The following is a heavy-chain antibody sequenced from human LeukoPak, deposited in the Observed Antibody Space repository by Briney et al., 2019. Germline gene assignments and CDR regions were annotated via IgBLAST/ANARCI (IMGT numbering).Heavy chain of an antibody. CDR3: ARDKRGDRAQLPPGYFDY. CDR2: ISSSSSTI. Sequence: GGSLRLSCAASGFTFSSYSMNWVRQAPGKGLEWVSYISSSSSTIYYADSVKGRFTISRDNAKNSLYLQMNSLRDEDTAVYYCARDKRGDRAQLPPGYFDYWGQGTLVTVSS. J-gene: IGHJ4*02. D-gene: IGHD2-21*01. V-gene: IGHV3-48*02. CDR1: GFTFSSYS.